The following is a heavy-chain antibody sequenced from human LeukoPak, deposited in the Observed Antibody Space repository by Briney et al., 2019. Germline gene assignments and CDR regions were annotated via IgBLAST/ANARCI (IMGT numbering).Heavy chain of an antibody. CDR3: ARHDSSSWYSCFDY. Sequence: SETLSLTCTVSGGSISSYYWSWIRQPPGKGLEWIGYIYYSGSPNYNPSLKSRVTISLDTSKNRFSLKLSSVTAADTAVYYCARHDSSSWYSCFDYWGQGTLVTVSS. D-gene: IGHD6-13*01. J-gene: IGHJ4*02. CDR1: GGSISSYY. V-gene: IGHV4-59*08. CDR2: IYYSGSP.